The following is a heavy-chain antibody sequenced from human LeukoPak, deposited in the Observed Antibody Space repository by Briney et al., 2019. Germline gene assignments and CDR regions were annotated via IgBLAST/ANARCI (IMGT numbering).Heavy chain of an antibody. D-gene: IGHD5-12*01. V-gene: IGHV3-23*01. CDR3: AKVSDIVATIPGYFDY. J-gene: IGHJ4*02. Sequence: PGGSLRLSCAASGFTFSSYAMSWVRQAPGKGLQWVSAISGSGGSTYYADSVKGRFTISRDNSKNTLYLQMNSLRAEDTAVYYCAKVSDIVATIPGYFDYWGQGTLVTVSS. CDR1: GFTFSSYA. CDR2: ISGSGGST.